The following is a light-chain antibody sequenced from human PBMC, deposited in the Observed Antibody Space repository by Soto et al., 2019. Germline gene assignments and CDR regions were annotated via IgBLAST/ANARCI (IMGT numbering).Light chain of an antibody. V-gene: IGKV1-5*01. CDR3: QQYQSYSRT. Sequence: DIQMPQSPSTLSASVGDRVTITCRASQSISSWLAWYQQKPGKAPKLLIYDASSLESGVPSRFSGSGSGTEFTLTISSLKPDDFATYYCQQYQSYSRTFGQGTKVDIK. CDR1: QSISSW. CDR2: DAS. J-gene: IGKJ1*01.